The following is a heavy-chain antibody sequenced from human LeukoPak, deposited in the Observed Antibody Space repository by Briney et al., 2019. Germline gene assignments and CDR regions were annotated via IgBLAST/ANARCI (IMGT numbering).Heavy chain of an antibody. CDR2: ISGSGTTT. CDR1: GFTFRSYA. D-gene: IGHD6-13*01. CDR3: AKGEGHSSSWSYYFGY. J-gene: IGHJ4*02. Sequence: GGSLRLSCAASGFTFRSYAMSWVRQAPGKGLEWVSGISGSGTTTYYADSVKGRFTISRDNSKNTLYLQMNSLRAEDTAIYYCAKGEGHSSSWSYYFGYWGQGTLITVSS. V-gene: IGHV3-23*01.